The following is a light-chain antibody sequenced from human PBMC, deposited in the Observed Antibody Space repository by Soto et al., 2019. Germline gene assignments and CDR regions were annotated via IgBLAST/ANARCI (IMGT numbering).Light chain of an antibody. CDR2: WAS. V-gene: IGKV4-1*01. Sequence: DIVMTQSPDSLAVSLGERATINCKSSQSVLYSSNNKYYLAWYQQRPGQPPKSLIYWASTRESGVPDRFSGSGSGTDFTLTISSLQAEDVAVYYCQQYHTTPWTFGQETKVEIK. CDR3: QQYHTTPWT. J-gene: IGKJ1*01. CDR1: QSVLYSSNNKYY.